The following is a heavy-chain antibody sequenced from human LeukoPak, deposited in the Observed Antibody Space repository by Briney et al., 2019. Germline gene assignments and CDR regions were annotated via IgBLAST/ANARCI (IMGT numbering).Heavy chain of an antibody. Sequence: SQTLSLTCTVSGGSISSGGYYWSWIRQHPGKGLEWIGYIYYSGSTYYNPSLKSRVTISVDTSKNQFSLKLSSVTAADTAVYYCARGSSSWYYFDYWGQGTLVTVSS. CDR3: ARGSSSWYYFDY. CDR2: IYYSGST. J-gene: IGHJ4*02. V-gene: IGHV4-31*03. CDR1: GGSISSGGYY. D-gene: IGHD6-13*01.